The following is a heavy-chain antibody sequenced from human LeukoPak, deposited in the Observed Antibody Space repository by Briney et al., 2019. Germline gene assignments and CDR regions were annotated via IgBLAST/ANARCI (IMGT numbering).Heavy chain of an antibody. CDR2: IYYSGNT. CDR1: GVSISSSNSY. CDR3: ARVTKTDYYYYYYMDV. D-gene: IGHD2-21*02. J-gene: IGHJ6*03. Sequence: SETLSLTCTVSGVSISSSNSYWGWIRQPPGKGLEWIGSIYYSGNTYYNASLKSQVSISIDTSKNRFSLKLTSVTAADTAVYYCARVTKTDYYYYYYMDVWGKGTTVTISS. V-gene: IGHV4-39*01.